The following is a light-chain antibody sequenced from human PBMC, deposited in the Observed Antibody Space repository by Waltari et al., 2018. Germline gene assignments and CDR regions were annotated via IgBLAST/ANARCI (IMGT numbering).Light chain of an antibody. CDR1: QSVLYASNNKNY. J-gene: IGKJ1*01. CDR3: QQYYKTPRT. V-gene: IGKV4-1*01. Sequence: DIVMTQTPDSLAVSLGERATINCKASQSVLYASNNKNYFAWYQQKSGQPPKLLIYWASSRDSGVPDRFSGSGSRTNFTLTINSGQAEDVATYYCQQYYKTPRTFGQGTRIQIK. CDR2: WAS.